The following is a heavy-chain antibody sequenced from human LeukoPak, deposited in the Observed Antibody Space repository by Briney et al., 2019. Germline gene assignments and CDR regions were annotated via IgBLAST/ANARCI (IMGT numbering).Heavy chain of an antibody. Sequence: GASVKVSCKASGYTFTSYDINWVRQATGQGLEWMGWMNPNSGNTGYAQKFQGRVTITRNTSISTAYMELTSLRSEDTAVYYCARGLLRRRITMVRGVIHYYMDVWGKGTTVTVSS. J-gene: IGHJ6*03. CDR1: GYTFTSYD. D-gene: IGHD3-10*01. V-gene: IGHV1-8*01. CDR3: ARGLLRRRITMVRGVIHYYMDV. CDR2: MNPNSGNT.